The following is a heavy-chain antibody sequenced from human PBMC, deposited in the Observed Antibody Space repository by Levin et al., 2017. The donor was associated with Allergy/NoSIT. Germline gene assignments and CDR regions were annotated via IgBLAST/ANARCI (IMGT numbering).Heavy chain of an antibody. Sequence: GGSLRLSCKASGYTFTSYYMHWVRQAPGQGLEWMGIINPSGGSTSYAQKFQGRVTMTRDTSTSTVYMELSSLRSEDTAVYYCARDRNPLGGTEIMDVWGKGTTVTVSS. CDR2: INPSGGST. CDR1: GYTFTSYY. D-gene: IGHD1-14*01. J-gene: IGHJ6*03. CDR3: ARDRNPLGGTEIMDV. V-gene: IGHV1-46*03.